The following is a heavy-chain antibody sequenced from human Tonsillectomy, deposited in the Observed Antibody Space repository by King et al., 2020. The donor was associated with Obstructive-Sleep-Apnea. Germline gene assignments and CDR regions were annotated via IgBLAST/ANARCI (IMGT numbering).Heavy chain of an antibody. CDR3: AKEAGYSGDDAYYFYAMDV. V-gene: IGHV3-23*04. CDR1: GFTFSYYA. D-gene: IGHD5-12*01. CDR2: ISGSGGST. Sequence: EVQLVESGGGLVQPGGSLRLSCAASGFTFSYYAMSWVRQAPGKGLEWVSAISGSGGSTYYADSVKGRFTISRDNSKNRLYLQMDSLRADDTAVYYCAKEAGYSGDDAYYFYAMDVWGQGTTVTVSS. J-gene: IGHJ6*02.